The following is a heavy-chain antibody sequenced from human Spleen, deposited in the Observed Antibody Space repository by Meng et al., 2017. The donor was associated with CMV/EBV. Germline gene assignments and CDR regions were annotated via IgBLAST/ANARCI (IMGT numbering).Heavy chain of an antibody. J-gene: IGHJ4*02. CDR3: ARDLLQSDY. Sequence: GESLKISCAASGFTFSSSAMHWVRQAPGKGLEWVAYIRYDGTIKYYADSVKGRFTISRDNAKNTLYLQMNSLRAEDTGVYYCARDLLQSDYWGQGTLVTVSS. D-gene: IGHD3-22*01. V-gene: IGHV3-30*02. CDR2: IRYDGTIK. CDR1: GFTFSSSA.